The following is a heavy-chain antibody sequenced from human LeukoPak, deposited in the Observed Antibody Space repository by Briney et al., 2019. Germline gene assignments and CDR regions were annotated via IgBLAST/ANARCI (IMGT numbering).Heavy chain of an antibody. CDR3: AKDGSAYYYYGMDV. J-gene: IGHJ6*02. CDR1: GFTFSSYG. CDR2: ISYDGNNK. Sequence: PGRSLRLSCAASGFTFSSYGMHWVRQAPRKGLEWVAVISYDGNNKYSADSVKGRFTISRDNSMTTLYLQMNSLRAEDTAVYYCAKDGSAYYYYGMDVWGQGTTVTVSS. D-gene: IGHD1-1*01. V-gene: IGHV3-30*18.